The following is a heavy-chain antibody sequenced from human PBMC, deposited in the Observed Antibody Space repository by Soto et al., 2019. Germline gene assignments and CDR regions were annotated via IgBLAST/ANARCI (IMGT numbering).Heavy chain of an antibody. V-gene: IGHV3-23*01. CDR1: GFSLSTYA. D-gene: IGHD3-10*01. J-gene: IGHJ4*02. CDR2: TSGSDDRT. CDR3: VKPRQGGGIDMVVDY. Sequence: EVQLLESGGGLVQPGGSLRLSCAVSGFSLSTYAMSWVRQAPGKGLEWVSSTSGSDDRTFYVDSVKGRFTISRDNSRNTLYLQMNSLRAEDTALYYCVKPRQGGGIDMVVDYWGQGTLVTVSS.